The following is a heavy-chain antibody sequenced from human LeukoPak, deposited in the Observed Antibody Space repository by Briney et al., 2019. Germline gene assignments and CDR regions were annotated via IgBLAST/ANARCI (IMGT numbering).Heavy chain of an antibody. CDR2: ISSNGGST. V-gene: IGHV3-64*01. CDR3: ACSSSWYFAIFDY. Sequence: PGGSLRLSCAASGFTFSSYAMHWVRQAPGKGLEYVSAISSNGGSTYYANSVKGRFTISRDNSKNTLYLQMGSLRAEDMAVYYCACSSSWYFAIFDYWGQGTLVTVSS. CDR1: GFTFSSYA. J-gene: IGHJ4*02. D-gene: IGHD6-13*01.